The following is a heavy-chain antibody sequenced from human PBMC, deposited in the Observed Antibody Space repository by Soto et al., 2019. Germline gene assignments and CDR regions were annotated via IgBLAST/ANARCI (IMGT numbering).Heavy chain of an antibody. D-gene: IGHD5-18*01. J-gene: IGHJ4*02. CDR2: IIPILGIA. CDR1: GGTFSSYT. CDR3: ATRGYSYGFVIY. Sequence: QVQLVQSGAEVKKPGSSVKVSCKASGGTFSSYTFSWVRQAPGQGLEWMGRIIPILGIANYAQKFQGRVTITEDKSTSTAYMELSSLRSEDTAVYYCATRGYSYGFVIYWGQGTLVTVSS. V-gene: IGHV1-69*02.